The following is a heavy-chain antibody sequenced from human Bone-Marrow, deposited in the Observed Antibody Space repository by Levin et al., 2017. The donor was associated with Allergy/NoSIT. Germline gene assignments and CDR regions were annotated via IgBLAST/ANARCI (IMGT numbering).Heavy chain of an antibody. Sequence: GSLRLSCAASGFTFYNYAMTWVRQAPGKGLEWVSGISGSTNNTYYADSVKGRFTISRDNPKNTLYLQMNSLRVDDTAVYYCAKASRKYCGGGTCSASIDYWGQGTVVTVSS. CDR2: ISGSTNNT. CDR3: AKASRKYCGGGTCSASIDY. D-gene: IGHD2-15*01. J-gene: IGHJ4*02. V-gene: IGHV3-23*01. CDR1: GFTFYNYA.